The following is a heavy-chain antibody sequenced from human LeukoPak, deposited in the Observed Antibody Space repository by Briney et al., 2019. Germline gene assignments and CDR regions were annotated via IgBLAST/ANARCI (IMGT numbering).Heavy chain of an antibody. Sequence: PGGSQTLSCAASGFTVSSNYMSWVPQAPGKGLEWVSVIYSGGSTYYAFSVKGQFTISRDNSKNTLYLQMNSLRAEDTAVYYCASTNNYGSGSYKAFDIWG. CDR3: ASTNNYGSGSYKAFDI. J-gene: IGHJ3*02. CDR2: IYSGGST. D-gene: IGHD3-10*01. CDR1: GFTVSSNY. V-gene: IGHV3-53*01.